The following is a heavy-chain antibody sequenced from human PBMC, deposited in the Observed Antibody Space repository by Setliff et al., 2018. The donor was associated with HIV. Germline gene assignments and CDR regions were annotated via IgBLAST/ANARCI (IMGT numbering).Heavy chain of an antibody. Sequence: GSVKVSCKASGYTFTAYYIHWVRQAPGHGLQLMGRIEPSSGGTNYIQKFQGRVTITRDTSIYPVYMELTGLTSDDTAVYYCARQDHSSVNSGSLYAFDVWGQGTMVTVSS. J-gene: IGHJ3*01. D-gene: IGHD3-22*01. V-gene: IGHV1-2*06. CDR1: GYTFTAYY. CDR2: IEPSSGGT. CDR3: ARQDHSSVNSGSLYAFDV.